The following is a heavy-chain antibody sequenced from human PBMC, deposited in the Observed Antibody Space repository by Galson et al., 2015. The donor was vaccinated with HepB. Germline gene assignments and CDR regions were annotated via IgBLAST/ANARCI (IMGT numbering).Heavy chain of an antibody. J-gene: IGHJ4*02. CDR2: ISSSSRYI. CDR1: GFTFSSYS. D-gene: IGHD5-24*01. CDR3: ARVRRDGYNYGDFDY. Sequence: SLRLSCAASGFTFSSYSMNWVRQAPGKGLEWVSSISSSSRYIYYGDSVKGRFTISRDNAKNSLYLQMNSLRAEDTAVYYCARVRRDGYNYGDFDYWGQGTLVTVSS. V-gene: IGHV3-21*06.